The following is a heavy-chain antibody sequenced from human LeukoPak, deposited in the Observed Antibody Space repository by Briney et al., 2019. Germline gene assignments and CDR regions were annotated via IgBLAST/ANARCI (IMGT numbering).Heavy chain of an antibody. D-gene: IGHD6-19*01. CDR3: ARDTGSGWYVY. V-gene: IGHV3-48*03. J-gene: IGHJ4*02. CDR2: ISSSGSTI. Sequence: PGGSLRLSCAASGFTFSSYEMNWVRQAPGKGLEWVSYISSSGSTIYYADSVKGRFTISRDNAKNSLYLQMNSLRAEDTAVYYCARDTGSGWYVYWGQGTLVTVSS. CDR1: GFTFSSYE.